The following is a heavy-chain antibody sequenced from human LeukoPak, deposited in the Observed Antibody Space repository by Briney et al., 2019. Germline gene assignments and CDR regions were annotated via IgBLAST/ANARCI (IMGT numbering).Heavy chain of an antibody. CDR1: EFPFSSHW. Sequence: PGGSLRLSCAASEFPFSSHWMYWVRQAPGKGLVWVARLSGDGSTTRHADSVKGRFTISRDNAKSTLYLQMDSLRVEDTALYYCARGIASSRSVATDLWGRGTLVVVSS. J-gene: IGHJ4*02. CDR2: LSGDGSTT. D-gene: IGHD6-13*01. CDR3: ARGIASSRSVATDL. V-gene: IGHV3-74*01.